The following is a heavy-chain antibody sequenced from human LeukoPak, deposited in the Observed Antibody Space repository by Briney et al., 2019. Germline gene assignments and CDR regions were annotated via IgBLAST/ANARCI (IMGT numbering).Heavy chain of an antibody. CDR3: ARKGLTSDDYFYMDV. V-gene: IGHV3-21*06. J-gene: IGHJ6*03. CDR2: ISRSGGAT. CDR1: GFTFSSYS. Sequence: GGSLRLSCVASGFTFSSYSMNWVRQAPGKGLEWVSSISRSGGATYYADSVRGRFAISRDNAKNLLYLLMGSLRAEDTAIYYCARKGLTSDDYFYMDVWGKGTTVTVSS. D-gene: IGHD4/OR15-4a*01.